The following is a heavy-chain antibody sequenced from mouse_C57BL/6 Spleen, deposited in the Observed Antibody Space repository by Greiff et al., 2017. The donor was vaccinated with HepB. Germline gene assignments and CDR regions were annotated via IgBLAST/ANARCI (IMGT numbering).Heavy chain of an antibody. CDR3: ARSGITTGVAGDAMDY. Sequence: QVQLQQSGAELARPGASVKLSCKASGYTFTSYGISWVKQRTGQGLEWIGEIYPRSGNTYYNDKFKGKATLTADKSSSTAYMELRSLTSEDSAVYFCARSGITTGVAGDAMDYWGQGTSVTVSS. V-gene: IGHV1-81*01. D-gene: IGHD1-1*01. CDR2: IYPRSGNT. J-gene: IGHJ4*01. CDR1: GYTFTSYG.